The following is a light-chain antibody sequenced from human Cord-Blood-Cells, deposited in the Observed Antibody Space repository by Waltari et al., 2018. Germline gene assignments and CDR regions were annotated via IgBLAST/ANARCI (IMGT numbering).Light chain of an antibody. CDR2: EGS. CDR3: CSYAGSVV. CDR1: SRDGGSYYL. Sequence: QSALTPPASGSGSPGQSITISCPGTSRDGGSYYLVSWYQQHPGKAPKLMIYEGSKRPSGVSNRFSGSKSGNTASLTISGLQAEDEADYYCCSYAGSVVFGGGTKLTVL. V-gene: IGLV2-23*01. J-gene: IGLJ2*01.